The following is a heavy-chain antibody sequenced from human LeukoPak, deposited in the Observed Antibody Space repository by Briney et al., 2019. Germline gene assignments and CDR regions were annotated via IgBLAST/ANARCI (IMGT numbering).Heavy chain of an antibody. CDR2: ISSSSSYI. Sequence: GGSLRLSCAASGFTFSSYSMNWVRQAPGKGLEWVSSISSSSSYIYYADSVKGRFTISRDNSKNTLYLQMNSLRAEDTAVYYCAKVWFGELLFDYWGQGTLVTVSS. J-gene: IGHJ4*02. V-gene: IGHV3-21*04. CDR1: GFTFSSYS. CDR3: AKVWFGELLFDY. D-gene: IGHD3-10*01.